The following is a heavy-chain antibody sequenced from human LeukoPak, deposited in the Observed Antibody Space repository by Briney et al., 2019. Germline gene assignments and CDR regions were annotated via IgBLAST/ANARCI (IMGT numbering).Heavy chain of an antibody. D-gene: IGHD3-10*01. CDR1: GCSFSSSW. J-gene: IGHJ4*02. V-gene: IGHV3-48*01. CDR2: ISSSSSSTI. CDR3: ARRYGSGEIDY. Sequence: GGSLRLSCEASGCSFSSSWMHWVREAPGKGLEWVSYISSSSSSTIYYADSVKGRFTISRDNAKNSLYLQMNSLRAEDTAVYYCARRYGSGEIDYWGQGTLVTVSS.